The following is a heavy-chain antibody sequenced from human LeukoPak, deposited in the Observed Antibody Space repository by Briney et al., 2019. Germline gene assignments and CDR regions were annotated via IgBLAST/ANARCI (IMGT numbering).Heavy chain of an antibody. CDR3: ARDDSSGYPDY. Sequence: PSETLSLTCAVYGGSFSGYYWSWIRQPPGKGLEWIGEINHSGSTNYNPSLKSRVTISVDTPKNQFSLKLSSVTAADTAVYYCARDDSSGYPDYWDQGTLVTVSS. J-gene: IGHJ4*02. D-gene: IGHD3-22*01. CDR1: GGSFSGYY. CDR2: INHSGST. V-gene: IGHV4-34*01.